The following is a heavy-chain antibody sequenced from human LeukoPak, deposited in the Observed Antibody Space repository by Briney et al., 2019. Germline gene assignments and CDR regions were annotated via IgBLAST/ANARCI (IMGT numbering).Heavy chain of an antibody. J-gene: IGHJ3*02. D-gene: IGHD3-10*01. CDR2: ISAYNGNT. Sequence: ASVKVSCKASGYTFTSYGISWVRQAPGQGLEWMGWISAYNGNTNYAQKLQGRVTMTTDTSTSTVYMELSSLRSEDTAVYYCARTGRRVHDAFDIWGQGTMVTVSS. CDR1: GYTFTSYG. CDR3: ARTGRRVHDAFDI. V-gene: IGHV1-18*01.